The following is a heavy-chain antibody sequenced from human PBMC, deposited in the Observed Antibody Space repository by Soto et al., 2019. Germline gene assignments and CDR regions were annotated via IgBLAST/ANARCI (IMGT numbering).Heavy chain of an antibody. J-gene: IGHJ4*02. CDR2: IKGDGSSL. V-gene: IGHV3-74*01. CDR3: ARDRSSITGTAGDY. CDR1: GFTFSIHW. D-gene: IGHD1-7*01. Sequence: PGGSLRLSCAASGFTFSIHWMHWVRQTPGKGLVWVSRIKGDGSSLSYADSVKGRFTISRDNAKSTLYLQMNTLRAEDTALYYCARDRSSITGTAGDYWGQGTLVTVSS.